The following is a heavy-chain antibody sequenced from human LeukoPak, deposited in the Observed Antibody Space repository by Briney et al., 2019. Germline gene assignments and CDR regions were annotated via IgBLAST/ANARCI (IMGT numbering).Heavy chain of an antibody. V-gene: IGHV4-59*01. CDR3: ARSRNYYDSSGLYY. J-gene: IGHJ4*02. D-gene: IGHD3-22*01. Sequence: SETLSLTCTVSGGSISSYYWSWIRQPPGKGLEWNGYIYYSGSTNYNPSLKRRVTISVDTSKNQFSLKLSSVTAADTAVYYCARSRNYYDSSGLYYWGQGTLVTVSS. CDR2: IYYSGST. CDR1: GGSISSYY.